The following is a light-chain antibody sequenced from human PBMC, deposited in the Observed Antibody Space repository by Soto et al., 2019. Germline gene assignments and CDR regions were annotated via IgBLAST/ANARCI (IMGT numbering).Light chain of an antibody. CDR3: QQSYSTPLG. CDR1: QSISNY. J-gene: IGKJ3*01. Sequence: DIQMTQSPSSLSASVGDRVTITCRASQSISNYLNLYQQKPGKAPKLLIYASSSLQSGVPSSFSGSGSATDFPLTISSLLPEAFATSHSQQSYSTPLGFGPRTKVQIK. CDR2: ASS. V-gene: IGKV1-39*01.